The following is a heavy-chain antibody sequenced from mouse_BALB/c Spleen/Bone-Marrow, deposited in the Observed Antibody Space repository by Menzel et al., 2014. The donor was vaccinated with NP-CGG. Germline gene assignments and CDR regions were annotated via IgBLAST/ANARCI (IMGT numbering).Heavy chain of an antibody. CDR1: GYTFTDYA. J-gene: IGHJ2*01. D-gene: IGHD1-1*01. Sequence: QVHVKQSGPELVRPGVSVKISCKGSGYTFTDYAMHWVKQSHANSLEWIGVISTYSSNTNYNQKFKGKATMTVDKSSSTAYMELARLTSEDSAIYYCASYYGSSYFDYWGQGTTLTVSS. CDR2: ISTYSSNT. V-gene: IGHV1-67*01. CDR3: ASYYGSSYFDY.